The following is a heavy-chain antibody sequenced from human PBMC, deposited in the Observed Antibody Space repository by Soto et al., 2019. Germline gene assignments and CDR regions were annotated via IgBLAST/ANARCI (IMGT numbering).Heavy chain of an antibody. V-gene: IGHV1-69*02. CDR2: IIPILGIA. CDR1: GDTFSYYT. Sequence: QVQLVQSGAEVKKPGSSVKVSCKASGDTFSYYTISWVRQAPGQGLEWMGRIIPILGIANYAQKFQGRVTITADKSTSTAYMELSILRSEDTAVYYCASRYSSSDYWGQGTLVTVSS. J-gene: IGHJ4*02. D-gene: IGHD6-19*01. CDR3: ASRYSSSDY.